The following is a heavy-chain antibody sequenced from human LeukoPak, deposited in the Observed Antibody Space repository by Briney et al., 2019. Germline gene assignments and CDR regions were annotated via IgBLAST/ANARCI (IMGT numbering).Heavy chain of an antibody. V-gene: IGHV1-2*04. D-gene: IGHD2-15*01. J-gene: IGHJ4*02. Sequence: GASVKVSCKASGYTSTNFDINWVRQAPGQGLEWMGWINPNSGGTNYAQKFQGWVTMTRDTSISTAYMELSRLRSDDTAVYYCARGGRVVAAIGDFDYWGQGTLVTVSS. CDR2: INPNSGGT. CDR1: GYTSTNFD. CDR3: ARGGRVVAAIGDFDY.